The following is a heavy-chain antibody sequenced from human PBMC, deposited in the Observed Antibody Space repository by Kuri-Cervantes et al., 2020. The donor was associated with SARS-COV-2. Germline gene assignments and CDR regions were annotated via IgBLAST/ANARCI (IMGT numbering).Heavy chain of an antibody. V-gene: IGHV1-2*02. CDR3: ARGAYNWNDEGEAPGY. CDR2: INPNSGGT. J-gene: IGHJ4*02. Sequence: ASVKVSCKASGYTFTGYYMHWVRQAPGQGLEWMGWINPNSGGTNYAQKFQGRVTMTRDTSISTAYMELRSLRSDDTAVYYCARGAYNWNDEGEAPGYWGQGTLVTVSS. CDR1: GYTFTGYY. D-gene: IGHD1-1*01.